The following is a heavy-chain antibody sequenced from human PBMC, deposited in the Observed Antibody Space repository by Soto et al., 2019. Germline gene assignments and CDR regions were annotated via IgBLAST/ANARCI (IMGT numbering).Heavy chain of an antibody. CDR1: GFRFSIYD. V-gene: IGHV3-33*01. CDR3: ARGLIAVAGYYYGMDV. Sequence: VGSLRLSCEASGFRFSIYDMYWVRQAPGKGLEWVAVKWSDGSNEYYANSVKGRFTISRDNSKDTLYLQMNTLRAEDTAVYYCARGLIAVAGYYYGMDVWGQGTTVTV. D-gene: IGHD6-19*01. J-gene: IGHJ6*02. CDR2: KWSDGSNE.